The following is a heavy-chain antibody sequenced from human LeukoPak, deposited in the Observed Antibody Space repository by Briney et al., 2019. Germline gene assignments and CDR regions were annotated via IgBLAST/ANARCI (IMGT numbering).Heavy chain of an antibody. Sequence: SETLSLTCTVSGVSISSYYWIWIRQPPGKGLEWIGDIHYSGRASYNPSLKSRVTTSLDTSKNQISLKLSSVTAADTAVYYCARPQTMGSSSPLGYWGRGTLVTVSS. CDR1: GVSISSYY. CDR2: IHYSGRA. J-gene: IGHJ4*02. CDR3: ARPQTMGSSSPLGY. V-gene: IGHV4-59*01. D-gene: IGHD2-2*01.